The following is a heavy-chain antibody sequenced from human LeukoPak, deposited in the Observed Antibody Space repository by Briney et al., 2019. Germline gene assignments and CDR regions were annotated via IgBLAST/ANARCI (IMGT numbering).Heavy chain of an antibody. V-gene: IGHV3-23*01. CDR3: TSWGDTTAEYFQR. D-gene: IGHD2-21*02. CDR1: GFTFSSYA. J-gene: IGHJ1*01. CDR2: ISDSGGST. Sequence: GGSLRLSCAASGFTFSSYAMSWVRQAPGKGLEWVSAISDSGGSTYYADSVKGRFTISRDNSKNTLYLQMNSLRAEDTAVYYCTSWGDTTAEYFQRWGQGTLVTVSS.